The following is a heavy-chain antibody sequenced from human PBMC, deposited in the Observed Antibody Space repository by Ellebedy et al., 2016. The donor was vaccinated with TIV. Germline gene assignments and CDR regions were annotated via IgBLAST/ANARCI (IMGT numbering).Heavy chain of an antibody. V-gene: IGHV4-34*01. CDR1: GGSFSGYY. CDR3: ARGEGGVVLWFGEISFHS. J-gene: IGHJ4*02. D-gene: IGHD3-10*01. CDR2: INYSGRT. Sequence: MPSETLSLTCAVYGGSFSGYYWSWIRQVPGKGLEWIGEINYSGRTNYNPSLKSRVTIFVDTSKSQFSLRLTSATAADTAVYYCARGEGGVVLWFGEISFHSWGQGTLVTVSS.